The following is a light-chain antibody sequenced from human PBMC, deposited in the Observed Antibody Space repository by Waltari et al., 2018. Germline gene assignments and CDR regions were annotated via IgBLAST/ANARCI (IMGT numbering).Light chain of an antibody. CDR2: DVS. J-gene: IGLJ3*02. Sequence: QSALTQPLSVSGSPGQSVTISCTGTSGDIGDHDRVSWYQQPPGTAPKLRIYDVSKRPSGGPDRFSGSKAGYTASLTISGLQPDDEADYYCCTYTGGYTWVFGGGTKLTVL. CDR1: SGDIGDHDR. V-gene: IGLV2-11*01. CDR3: CTYTGGYTWV.